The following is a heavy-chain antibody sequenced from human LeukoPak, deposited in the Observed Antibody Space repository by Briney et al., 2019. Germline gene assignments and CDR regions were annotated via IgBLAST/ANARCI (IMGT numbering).Heavy chain of an antibody. Sequence: GGSEKVSCEASGYTFNSYYMHWVRQAPGQGLEGMGVINHSGGSKNYAQKLEGRVTMTREKSTSTVYIELSSLRSEDTAVYSCARNHLQIDYWGQGTLVTVSS. J-gene: IGHJ4*02. CDR1: GYTFNSYY. V-gene: IGHV1-46*02. CDR2: INHSGGSK. CDR3: ARNHLQIDY. D-gene: IGHD1-14*01.